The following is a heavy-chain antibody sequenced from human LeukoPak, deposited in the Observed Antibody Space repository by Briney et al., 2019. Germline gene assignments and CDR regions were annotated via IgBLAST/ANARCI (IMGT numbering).Heavy chain of an antibody. CDR2: INPGGSNR. D-gene: IGHD1-7*01. Sequence: GGSLRLSCAASGITFGNYEMNWVRQAPGKGLEWVSYINPGGSNRFHAGSVRGRFTIYRDDAKKSVYLQMNSLRAEDTAVYYCAKDREGTIADYFDYWGQGTLVTVSS. V-gene: IGHV3-48*03. J-gene: IGHJ4*02. CDR3: AKDREGTIADYFDY. CDR1: GITFGNYE.